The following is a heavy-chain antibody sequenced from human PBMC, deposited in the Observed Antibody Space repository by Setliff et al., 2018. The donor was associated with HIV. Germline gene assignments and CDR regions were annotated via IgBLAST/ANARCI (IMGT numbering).Heavy chain of an antibody. CDR2: IDPDRGEA. Sequence: ASVKVSCKVSGYTFPDYYIQWVRQAPGKGLEWMGLIDPDRGEAVYAEKFQGRVTITADRSKDIAYMKLSSLRSEDTAMYYCAWGTQRPIDSWGQGTLVTVSS. J-gene: IGHJ4*02. CDR1: GYTFPDYY. D-gene: IGHD3-16*01. CDR3: AWGTQRPIDS. V-gene: IGHV1-69-2*01.